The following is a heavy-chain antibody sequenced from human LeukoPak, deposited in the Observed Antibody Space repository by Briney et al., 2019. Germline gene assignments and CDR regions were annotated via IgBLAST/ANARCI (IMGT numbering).Heavy chain of an antibody. J-gene: IGHJ6*02. D-gene: IGHD1-26*01. CDR2: IYYDGST. CDR1: GGSISSSSYY. Sequence: SETLSLTCTVSGGSISSSSYYWGWIRQPPGKGLEWIGNIYYDGSTYYNPSLKSRLTISIDTSKNQFSLKLSSVTATDTAMYYCARQETSDVWDHYYGMDVWGQGTAVTVSS. V-gene: IGHV4-39*01. CDR3: ARQETSDVWDHYYGMDV.